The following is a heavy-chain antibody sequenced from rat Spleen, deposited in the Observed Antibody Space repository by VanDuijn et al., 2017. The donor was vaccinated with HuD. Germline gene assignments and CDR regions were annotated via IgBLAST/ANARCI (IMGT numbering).Heavy chain of an antibody. Sequence: EVHLVESGGGLVPPGRSLKLSCAVSGFTFSDYAMAWVRQAPTKGLEWVATISFDGSSTYYGDSVKGRFTISRDNAQRTLYLQMDSLRSEDTATYYCTTVLQGHGFAYWGQGTLVTVSS. CDR2: ISFDGSST. J-gene: IGHJ3*01. CDR1: GFTFSDYA. V-gene: IGHV5-29*01. CDR3: TTVLQGHGFAY. D-gene: IGHD1-1*01.